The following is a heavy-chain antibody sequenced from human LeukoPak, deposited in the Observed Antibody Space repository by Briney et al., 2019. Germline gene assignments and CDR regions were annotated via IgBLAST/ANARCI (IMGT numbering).Heavy chain of an antibody. Sequence: GGSLRLSCAASGFTFSSYGMHWVRQAPGKGLEWVAFIRYDGSNKYYADSVKGRFTISRDNAKNSLYLQMNSLRAEDTAVYYCARDGPTVVTLRWYFDLWGRGTLVTVSS. J-gene: IGHJ2*01. CDR1: GFTFSSYG. CDR2: IRYDGSNK. D-gene: IGHD4-23*01. V-gene: IGHV3-30*02. CDR3: ARDGPTVVTLRWYFDL.